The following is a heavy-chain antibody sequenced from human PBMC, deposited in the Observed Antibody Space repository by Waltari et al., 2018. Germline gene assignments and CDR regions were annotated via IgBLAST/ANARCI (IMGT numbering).Heavy chain of an antibody. CDR3: AGDRRVAARADGMDV. CDR2: ISSISSTI. CDR1: GFTLSSYS. J-gene: IGHJ6*02. D-gene: IGHD6-6*01. Sequence: EVQLVESGGGLVQPGGSLRLSCAASGFTLSSYSMNWVRQAPGKGLEWVSYISSISSTIYYADSVKGRFTTSRDNAKNSRYLQMNSLRAEDTAVYYCAGDRRVAARADGMDVWGQGTTVTVSS. V-gene: IGHV3-48*01.